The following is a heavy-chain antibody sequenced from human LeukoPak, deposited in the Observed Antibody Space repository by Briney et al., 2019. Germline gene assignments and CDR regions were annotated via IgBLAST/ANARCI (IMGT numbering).Heavy chain of an antibody. Sequence: SETLSLTCTVSGGSIRSSYYYWGWIRQPPGKGLEWIGSIYDSGSTYYNPSLKSRVTISVDTSKNQFSLKLSSVTAADTAVYYCARDSAGFDYWGQGTLVTVSS. V-gene: IGHV4-39*07. J-gene: IGHJ4*02. CDR3: ARDSAGFDY. CDR1: GGSIRSSYYY. CDR2: IYDSGST.